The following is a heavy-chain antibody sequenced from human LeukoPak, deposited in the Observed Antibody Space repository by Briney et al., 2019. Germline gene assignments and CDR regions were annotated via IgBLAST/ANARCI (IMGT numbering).Heavy chain of an antibody. J-gene: IGHJ3*02. CDR2: IYSGGST. Sequence: GGSLRLSCAASGFTVSSNYMSWVRQAPGKGLEWVSVIYSGGSTYYADSVKGRFTISRDNSKNTMDLQMNSLRAEDTAVYYCARSAGHATVVFGQPAQRAVAELAYAFDIWGQGTMVTVSS. V-gene: IGHV3-53*05. CDR3: ARSAGHATVVFGQPAQRAVAELAYAFDI. CDR1: GFTVSSNY. D-gene: IGHD6-19*01.